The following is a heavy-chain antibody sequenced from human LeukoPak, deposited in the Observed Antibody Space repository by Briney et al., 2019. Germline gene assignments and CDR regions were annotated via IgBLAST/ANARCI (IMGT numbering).Heavy chain of an antibody. D-gene: IGHD1-14*01. Sequence: PGGSLRLSCAVSGFTFSSYAMSWVRQAPGKGLEWVSAISGSGVSTYYADSVKGRFTISRDNAKNSLYLQMNSLRGDDTALYYCAKDRRNDFDYWGQGTLVTVSS. CDR1: GFTFSSYA. V-gene: IGHV3-23*01. CDR3: AKDRRNDFDY. CDR2: ISGSGVST. J-gene: IGHJ4*02.